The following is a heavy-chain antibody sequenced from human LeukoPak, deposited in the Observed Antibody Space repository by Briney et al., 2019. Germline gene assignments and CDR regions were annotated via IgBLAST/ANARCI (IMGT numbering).Heavy chain of an antibody. CDR1: GYTFTGYG. CDR2: ISDYSGDT. J-gene: IGHJ4*02. CDR3: ARAGGYNWNDDLDY. D-gene: IGHD1-1*01. V-gene: IGHV1-18*01. Sequence: GASVKVSCKASGYTFTGYGISWVRQAPGQGLEWMGWISDYSGDTNYAQKLQGRVTMTTDTSTSTAYMELRSLRSDDTAVYYCARAGGYNWNDDLDYWGQGTLVTVSS.